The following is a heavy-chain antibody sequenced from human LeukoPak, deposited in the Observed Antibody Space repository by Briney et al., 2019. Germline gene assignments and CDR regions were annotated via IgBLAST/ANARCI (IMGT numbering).Heavy chain of an antibody. V-gene: IGHV3-30-3*01. Sequence: GGSLRLSCAASGFSFGIYWMSWVRQAPGKGLEWVAVISYDGSNKYYADSVKGRFTISRDNSKNTLYLQMNSLRAEDTAVYYCASSEGYCGGDCYYYYGMDVWGQGTTVTVSS. CDR3: ASSEGYCGGDCYYYYGMDV. CDR1: GFSFGIYW. D-gene: IGHD2-21*02. CDR2: ISYDGSNK. J-gene: IGHJ6*02.